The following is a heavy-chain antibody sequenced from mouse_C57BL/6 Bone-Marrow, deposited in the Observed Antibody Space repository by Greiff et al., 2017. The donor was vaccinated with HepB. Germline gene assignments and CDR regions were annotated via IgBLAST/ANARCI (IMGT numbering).Heavy chain of an antibody. J-gene: IGHJ3*01. CDR1: GFNIKDDY. CDR3: TTLGAY. V-gene: IGHV14-4*01. CDR2: IDPENGDT. Sequence: VQLQQSGAELVRPGASVKLSCTASGFNIKDDYMHWVKQRPEQGLEWIGWIDPENGDTEYASQFQGKATITADTSSNTAYLQLSSLTSEDTAVYYCTTLGAYWGQGTLVTVSA.